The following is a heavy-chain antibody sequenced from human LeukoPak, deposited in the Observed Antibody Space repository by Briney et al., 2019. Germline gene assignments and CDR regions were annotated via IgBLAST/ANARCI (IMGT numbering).Heavy chain of an antibody. D-gene: IGHD3-10*01. Sequence: ASVKASCKASGYTFTGYYMHWVRQAPGQGLEWMGWINPNSGGTNYAQKFQGWVAMTRDTSISTAYMELSRLRSDDTAVYYCAREVYGSGSYFFDYWGQGTLVTVSS. CDR2: INPNSGGT. CDR1: GYTFTGYY. J-gene: IGHJ4*02. CDR3: AREVYGSGSYFFDY. V-gene: IGHV1-2*04.